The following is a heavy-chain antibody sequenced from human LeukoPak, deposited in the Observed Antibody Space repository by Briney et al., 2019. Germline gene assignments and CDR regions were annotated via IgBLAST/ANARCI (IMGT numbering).Heavy chain of an antibody. CDR2: ISAYNGNT. V-gene: IGHV1-18*01. Sequence: ASVKVSCKASGYTFTSYGISWVRQAPGQGLEWMGWISAYNGNTNYAQKLQGRVTMTTDTSTSTAYMELRSLRSDDTAVHYCARDYDHGDPYYYYYGMDVWGQGTTVTVSS. CDR1: GYTFTSYG. D-gene: IGHD4-17*01. CDR3: ARDYDHGDPYYYYYGMDV. J-gene: IGHJ6*02.